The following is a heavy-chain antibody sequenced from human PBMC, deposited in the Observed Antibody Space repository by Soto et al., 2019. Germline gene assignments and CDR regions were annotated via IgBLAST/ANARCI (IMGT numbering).Heavy chain of an antibody. J-gene: IGHJ5*02. V-gene: IGHV4-31*03. D-gene: IGHD6-6*01. CDR1: GCSISSGDYY. CDR3: ARSVHP. Sequence: HAQLQQSGPGLVKPSQTLALTCTVSGCSISSGDYYWRWIRQHPGKGLEWIGYIFYSGTTYYNPSLKSRVAISVDTSKNQFSLKLSCVTAADTAVYYCARSVHPWGQGTLVIVSS. CDR2: IFYSGTT.